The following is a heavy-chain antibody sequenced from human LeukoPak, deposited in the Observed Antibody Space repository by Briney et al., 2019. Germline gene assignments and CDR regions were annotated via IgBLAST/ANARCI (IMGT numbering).Heavy chain of an antibody. CDR1: GFTFSRYW. V-gene: IGHV3-74*01. CDR3: TRAEIAVAGPFDY. Sequence: GGSLRLSCAASGFTFSRYWMHWVRQAPGKGLVWVSRINHDGSAATYADSVEGRFTISRDNAKNTLHLQMNSLRAEDTAIYYCTRAEIAVAGPFDYWGQGTLVTVSS. CDR2: INHDGSAA. J-gene: IGHJ4*02. D-gene: IGHD6-19*01.